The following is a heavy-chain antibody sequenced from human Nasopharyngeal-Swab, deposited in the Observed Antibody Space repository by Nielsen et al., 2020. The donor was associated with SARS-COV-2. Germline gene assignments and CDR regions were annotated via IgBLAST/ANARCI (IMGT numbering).Heavy chain of an antibody. J-gene: IGHJ5*02. V-gene: IGHV1-18*01. D-gene: IGHD3-10*01. CDR1: GDTFTSYG. Sequence: ASVKVSCKASGDTFTSYGISWVRQAPGQGLEWMGWISAYNGNTNYAQKLQGRVTMTTDTSTSTTYMELRSLRSDDTTVYYCAGDCRVTMDRCGFDPWGQGTLVTVSS. CDR2: ISAYNGNT. CDR3: AGDCRVTMDRCGFDP.